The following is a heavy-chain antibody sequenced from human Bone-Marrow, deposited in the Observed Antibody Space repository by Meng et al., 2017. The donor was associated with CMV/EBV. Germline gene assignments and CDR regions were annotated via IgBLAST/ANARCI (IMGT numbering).Heavy chain of an antibody. Sequence: GSLRLSCAVYGGSFSGYYWSWTRQPPGKGLEWIGEINHSGSTNYNPSLKSRVTISVDTSKNQFSLKLSSVTAADTAVYYCARRRGRLYQLSHWGQGTLVTVSS. CDR2: INHSGST. D-gene: IGHD2-2*01. J-gene: IGHJ4*02. CDR3: ARRRGRLYQLSH. CDR1: GGSFSGYY. V-gene: IGHV4-34*01.